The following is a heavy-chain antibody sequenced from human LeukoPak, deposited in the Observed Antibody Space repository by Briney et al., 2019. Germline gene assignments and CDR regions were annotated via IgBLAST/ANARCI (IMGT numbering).Heavy chain of an antibody. CDR3: TKDDPFNKY. J-gene: IGHJ4*02. V-gene: IGHV3-15*01. D-gene: IGHD2/OR15-2a*01. Sequence: PGGSLRLSCAASEFTFSIAWMTWVRQAPEKGLEWVGRIKSKNDGETTDYAAPVKGRFSISRDDSRNTLYLQMDSLKTEDTAVYYCTKDDPFNKYWGQGTLVTVSS. CDR2: IKSKNDGETT. CDR1: EFTFSIAW.